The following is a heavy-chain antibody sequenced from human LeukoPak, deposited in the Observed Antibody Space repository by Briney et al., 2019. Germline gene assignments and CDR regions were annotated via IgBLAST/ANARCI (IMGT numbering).Heavy chain of an antibody. CDR2: IGTADDT. J-gene: IGHJ4*02. D-gene: IGHD1-1*01. CDR1: GFTFSDYD. V-gene: IGHV3-13*01. CDR3: ARVAKERVGGVYYFDY. Sequence: GGALRHSCAASGFTFSDYDMHWVRQATGKGLEWVSAIGTADDTYYTGSVKGRLTISRENAKNSLYLQMNSLRAGDTAVYYCARVAKERVGGVYYFDYWGQGTLDTVSS.